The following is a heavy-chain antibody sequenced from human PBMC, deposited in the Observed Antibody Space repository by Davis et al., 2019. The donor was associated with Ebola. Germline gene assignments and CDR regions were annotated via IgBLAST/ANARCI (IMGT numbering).Heavy chain of an antibody. D-gene: IGHD2-2*01. V-gene: IGHV1-46*01. J-gene: IGHJ4*02. CDR2: INPSGGST. CDR1: GFTFSSYA. Sequence: GESLKISCAASGFTFSSYAMHWVRQAPGQGLEWMGIINPSGGSTSYAQKFQGRVTMTRDTSTSTVYMELSSPRSEDTAVYYCARYQLLGYYFDYWGQGTLVTVSS. CDR3: ARYQLLGYYFDY.